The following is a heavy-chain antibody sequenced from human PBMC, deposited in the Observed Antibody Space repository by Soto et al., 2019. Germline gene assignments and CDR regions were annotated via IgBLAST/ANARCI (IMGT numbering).Heavy chain of an antibody. J-gene: IGHJ4*02. CDR1: GFKFSNYA. D-gene: IGHD3-16*01. CDR3: AKDRRAGGNSAFYFDF. CDR2: ISATGGGT. Sequence: LRLSCAASGFKFSNYAMSWVRQAPGKGLEWVPLISATGGGTYYADSVKGRFTISRDNSHNTLYLQVHSLTAEDTAVYYCAKDRRAGGNSAFYFDFWGQGAQVTVS. V-gene: IGHV3-23*01.